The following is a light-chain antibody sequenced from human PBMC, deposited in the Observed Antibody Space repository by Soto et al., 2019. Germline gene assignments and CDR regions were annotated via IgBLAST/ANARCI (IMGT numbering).Light chain of an antibody. V-gene: IGLV1-40*01. CDR2: RNT. J-gene: IGLJ1*01. Sequence: QAVVTQPPSVSGAPGQRVAISCTGSTSNIGAGYDVHWFQRLPGTAPKLLIYRNTNRPSGVPDRFSGSKSGTSASLAITGLQAEDEADYYCQSYDSGIYVFGSGPKLTVL. CDR3: QSYDSGIYV. CDR1: TSNIGAGYD.